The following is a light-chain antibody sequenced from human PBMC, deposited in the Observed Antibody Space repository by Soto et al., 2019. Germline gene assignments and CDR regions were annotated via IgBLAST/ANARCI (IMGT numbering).Light chain of an antibody. CDR1: RSISSS. CDR2: AAS. J-gene: IGKJ1*01. Sequence: DIQMTQSPSSLSASVGDGVTITCRASRSISSSLNWYQQKPGKAPKLLIYAASSLQSGVPSRFSGSGSGTDFTLTISRLQPEDFATYYCQQRWTFGQGTKVEMK. V-gene: IGKV1-39*01. CDR3: QQRWT.